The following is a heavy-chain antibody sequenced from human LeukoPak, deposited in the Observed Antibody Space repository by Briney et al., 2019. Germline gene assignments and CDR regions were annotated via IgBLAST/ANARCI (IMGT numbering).Heavy chain of an antibody. J-gene: IGHJ6*03. D-gene: IGHD2-15*01. CDR3: ARGSQVVVAATLGYYYYYMDV. CDR1: GGSFSSYY. Sequence: SETLSLTCAVYGGSFSSYYWSWIRQPPGKGLEWIGEINHSGSTNYNPSLKRRVTISVDTSTNQFSLKLSSVTAADTAVYYCARGSQVVVAATLGYYYYYMDVWGKGTTVTVSS. V-gene: IGHV4-34*01. CDR2: INHSGST.